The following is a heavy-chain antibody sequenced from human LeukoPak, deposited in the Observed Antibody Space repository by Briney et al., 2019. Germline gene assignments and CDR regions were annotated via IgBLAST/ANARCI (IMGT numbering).Heavy chain of an antibody. CDR3: ARGYCSGGSCYPYDAFDI. D-gene: IGHD2-15*01. CDR1: GGSISSGGYY. CDR2: IYYSGST. J-gene: IGHJ3*02. V-gene: IGHV4-31*03. Sequence: PSQTLSLTCTVSGGSISSGGYYWSWIRQHPGKGLEWIGYIYYSGSTYYNPSLKSRVTISVDTSKNQFSLKLSSVTAADTAVYYCARGYCSGGSCYPYDAFDIWGQGTMVTVSS.